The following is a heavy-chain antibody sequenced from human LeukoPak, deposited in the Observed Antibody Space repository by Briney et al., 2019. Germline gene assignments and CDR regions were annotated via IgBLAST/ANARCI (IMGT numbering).Heavy chain of an antibody. V-gene: IGHV3-21*01. J-gene: IGHJ3*02. CDR2: ISSSSSYI. CDR1: GFTFSNYS. CDR3: ASLSVAGTAFDI. D-gene: IGHD6-19*01. Sequence: NAGGSLRLSCAASGFTFSNYSMNWVRQAPGKGLEWVSSISSSSSYIYYADSVKGRFTISRDNAKNSLYLQMNSLRVEDTAVYYCASLSVAGTAFDIWGQGTMVTVSS.